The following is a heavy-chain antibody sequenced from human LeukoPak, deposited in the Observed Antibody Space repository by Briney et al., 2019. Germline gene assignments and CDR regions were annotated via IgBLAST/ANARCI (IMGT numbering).Heavy chain of an antibody. D-gene: IGHD6-6*01. J-gene: IGHJ4*02. Sequence: ASVKVSCKASGYTFTGYYIHWVRQAPGQGLEWMGWINPNSGGTNYAQKFQGRVTMTRDTSITTAYMELSRVRSDDTAVYYCARGLFEYSSSPTFDYWGQGTLVTVSS. CDR2: INPNSGGT. V-gene: IGHV1-2*02. CDR3: ARGLFEYSSSPTFDY. CDR1: GYTFTGYY.